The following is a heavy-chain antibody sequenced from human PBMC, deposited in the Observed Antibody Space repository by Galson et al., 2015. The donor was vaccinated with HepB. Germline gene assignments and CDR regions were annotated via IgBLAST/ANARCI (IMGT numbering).Heavy chain of an antibody. CDR3: ARGGYCSSTSCTPLVPWGSSSWAPNDAFDI. D-gene: IGHD2-2*01. CDR1: GFTFSSYW. Sequence: SLRLSCAASGFTFSSYWMHWVRQAPGKGLVWVSRINSDGSSTSYADSVKGRFTISRDNAKNTLYLQMNSLRAEDTAVYYCARGGYCSSTSCTPLVPWGSSSWAPNDAFDIWGQGTMVTVSS. CDR2: INSDGSST. V-gene: IGHV3-74*01. J-gene: IGHJ3*02.